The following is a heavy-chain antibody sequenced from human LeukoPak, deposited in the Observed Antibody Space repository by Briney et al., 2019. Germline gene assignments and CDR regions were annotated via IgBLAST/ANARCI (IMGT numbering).Heavy chain of an antibody. Sequence: ASVKVSCKSSGYTFNGYYMHWVRQAPGQGLEWMGWISAYNGNTNYAQKLQGRVTMTTDTSTSTAYMELRSLRSDDTAVYYCARDDIVVVVAATSPDAFDIWGQGTMVTVSS. V-gene: IGHV1-18*04. CDR1: GYTFNGYY. CDR3: ARDDIVVVVAATSPDAFDI. J-gene: IGHJ3*02. D-gene: IGHD2-15*01. CDR2: ISAYNGNT.